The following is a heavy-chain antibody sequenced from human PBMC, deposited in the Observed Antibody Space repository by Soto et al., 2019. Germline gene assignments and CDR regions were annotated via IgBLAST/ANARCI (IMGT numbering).Heavy chain of an antibody. CDR3: ARERCSSTSCIPNYYYMDV. D-gene: IGHD2-2*01. Sequence: QVQLVQSGAEVQKPGSSVKVSCKASGGTFSSYTISWVRQAPGQGLEWMGRIIPILGIANYAQKFQGRVTITADKSTSTAYMELSSLRSEDTAVYYCARERCSSTSCIPNYYYMDVWGKGTTVNGSS. CDR2: IIPILGIA. J-gene: IGHJ6*03. CDR1: GGTFSSYT. V-gene: IGHV1-69*08.